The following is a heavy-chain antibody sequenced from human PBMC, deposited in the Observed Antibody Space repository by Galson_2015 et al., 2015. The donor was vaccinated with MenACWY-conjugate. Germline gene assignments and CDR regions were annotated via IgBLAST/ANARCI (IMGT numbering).Heavy chain of an antibody. J-gene: IGHJ6*03. V-gene: IGHV3-74*01. CDR3: ARGRGGDCGGDCYMDV. CDR2: INSDGIGI. CDR1: GFTFSRPW. Sequence: SLRLSCAASGFTFSRPWMHWVRQAPGEGLLWVSRINSDGIGISYTGSVKGRFTISRDNAKNTLYLQMNSLRVEDTAVYYCARGRGGDCGGDCYMDVWGKGTTVAVSS. D-gene: IGHD2-21*01.